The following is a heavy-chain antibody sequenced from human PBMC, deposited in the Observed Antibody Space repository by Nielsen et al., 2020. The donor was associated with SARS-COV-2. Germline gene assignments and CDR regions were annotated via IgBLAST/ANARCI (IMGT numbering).Heavy chain of an antibody. CDR3: ARELAGTTHDGT. CDR1: GHTFTSYD. Sequence: ASVKVSCKASGHTFTSYDINWVRQATGQGLEWMGWMNPNSGNTGYAQKFQGRVTMTRNTSISTAYMELSSLRSEDTAVYYCARELAGTTHDGTWGQGTLVTVSS. D-gene: IGHD1-7*01. J-gene: IGHJ5*02. V-gene: IGHV1-8*01. CDR2: MNPNSGNT.